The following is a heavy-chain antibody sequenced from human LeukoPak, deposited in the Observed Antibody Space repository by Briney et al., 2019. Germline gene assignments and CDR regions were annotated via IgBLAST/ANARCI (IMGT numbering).Heavy chain of an antibody. CDR3: AREPRNWNEDYYYYMDV. D-gene: IGHD1-20*01. J-gene: IGHJ6*03. V-gene: IGHV3-11*01. CDR1: GFTLSDYY. CDR2: ISSSGSTI. Sequence: GGSLRLSCAASGFTLSDYYMSWIRQAPGKGLEWVSYISSSGSTIYYADSVKGRFTISRGNAKNSLYLQMNSLRAEDTAVYYCAREPRNWNEDYYYYMDVWGKGTTVTVSS.